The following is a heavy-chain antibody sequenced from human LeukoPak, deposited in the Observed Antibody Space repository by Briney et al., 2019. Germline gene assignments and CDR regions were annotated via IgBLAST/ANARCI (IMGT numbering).Heavy chain of an antibody. CDR2: MRGSGDTV. Sequence: GGSLRLSCAASGFTFSDYFMTWIRQAPGNGLEWIAHMRGSGDTVSYADSVRGRFTISRDNVKNSLYLQMNGLRVEDTAVYYCAGLGVITAAGTYDYWGQGVPVTVSS. CDR1: GFTFSDYF. J-gene: IGHJ4*02. V-gene: IGHV3-11*01. CDR3: AGLGVITAAGTYDY. D-gene: IGHD6-13*01.